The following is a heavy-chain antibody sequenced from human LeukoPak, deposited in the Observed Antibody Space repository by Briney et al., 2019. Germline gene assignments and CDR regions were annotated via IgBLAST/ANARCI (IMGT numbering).Heavy chain of an antibody. J-gene: IGHJ3*02. CDR2: INPNSGGT. D-gene: IGHD3-10*01. Sequence: ASVKLSCKASGYIFTRYDINWVRQAAGQGLEWMGWINPNSGGTNYAQKFPGRVTMTRDTSISTAYMEMSRRRSDDTAVYYCARWGIGDLRNTFDIWGHGTMVTVSS. CDR1: GYIFTRYD. CDR3: ARWGIGDLRNTFDI. V-gene: IGHV1-2*02.